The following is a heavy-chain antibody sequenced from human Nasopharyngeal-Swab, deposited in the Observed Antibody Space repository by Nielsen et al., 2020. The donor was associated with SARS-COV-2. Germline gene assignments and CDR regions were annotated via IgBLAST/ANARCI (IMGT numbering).Heavy chain of an antibody. CDR1: GYTFTSYD. D-gene: IGHD5-12*01. J-gene: IGHJ6*03. Sequence: ASVKVSCEASGYTFTSYDINWVRQATGQGLEWMGWMNPNSGNTGYAQKFQGRVTMTRNTSIRTAYMELSSLRSEDTAVYYCARGFIVATIFHYYYYMDVWGKGTTVTVSS. CDR2: MNPNSGNT. CDR3: ARGFIVATIFHYYYYMDV. V-gene: IGHV1-8*01.